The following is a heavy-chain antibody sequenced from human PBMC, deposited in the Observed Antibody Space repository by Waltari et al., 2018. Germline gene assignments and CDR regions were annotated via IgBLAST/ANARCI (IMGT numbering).Heavy chain of an antibody. D-gene: IGHD6-19*01. Sequence: QVQLQQWGAGLLKPSETLSLPCAVHGGSFSGYYWTWISQPPGKGLEWIGEINHSGSTNYNPSLKSRVTISVDTSKNQFSLKLSSVTAADTAVYYCARGRRSQWLVSPFDYWGQGTLVTVSS. CDR3: ARGRRSQWLVSPFDY. CDR2: INHSGST. V-gene: IGHV4-34*01. J-gene: IGHJ4*02. CDR1: GGSFSGYY.